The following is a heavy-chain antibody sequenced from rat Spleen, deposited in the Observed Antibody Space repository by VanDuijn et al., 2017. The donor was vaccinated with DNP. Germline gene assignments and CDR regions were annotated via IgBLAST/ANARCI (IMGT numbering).Heavy chain of an antibody. J-gene: IGHJ3*01. CDR3: ATGTLAY. V-gene: IGHV5-27*01. CDR1: GFTFSDYY. CDR2: ISASGGST. Sequence: EVHLVESGGGLVQPGRSLKLSCAASGFTFSDYYMAWVRQVPTKGLEWVASISASGGSTSYRDSVKGRFTISRDNAKSTLYLQMDNLRSEDTATYYCATGTLAYWDQGTLVTVSS.